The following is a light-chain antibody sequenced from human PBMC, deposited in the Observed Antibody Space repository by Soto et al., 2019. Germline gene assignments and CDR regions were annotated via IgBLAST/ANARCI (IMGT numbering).Light chain of an antibody. J-gene: IGLJ2*01. Sequence: QSVLTQSPSASASLGASVKLTCTLSSGHSSYAIAWHQQQPEKGPRYLMKLNSDGSHSKGDGIPDRFSSSSSGAERYLTISSLQSEDEADYYCQTWGTGVFGGGTKVTVL. CDR1: SGHSSYA. V-gene: IGLV4-69*01. CDR2: LNSDGSH. CDR3: QTWGTGV.